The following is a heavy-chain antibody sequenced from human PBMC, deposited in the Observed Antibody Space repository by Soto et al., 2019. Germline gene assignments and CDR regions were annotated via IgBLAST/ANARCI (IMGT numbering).Heavy chain of an antibody. CDR3: AKEYSSSWYPSHYYFDY. CDR2: ISYDGSNK. V-gene: IGHV3-30*18. Sequence: QVQLVESGGGVVQPGRSLRLSCAASGFTFSSYGMHWVRQAPGKGLEWVAVISYDGSNKYYADSVKGRFTISRDNSKNTLYLQMNSLRAEDTAVYYCAKEYSSSWYPSHYYFDYWGQGTLVTVSS. CDR1: GFTFSSYG. D-gene: IGHD6-13*01. J-gene: IGHJ4*02.